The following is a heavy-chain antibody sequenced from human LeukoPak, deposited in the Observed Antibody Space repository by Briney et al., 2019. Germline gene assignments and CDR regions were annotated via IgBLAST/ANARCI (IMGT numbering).Heavy chain of an antibody. V-gene: IGHV1-18*01. CDR2: ISAYNGNT. D-gene: IGHD2-21*02. CDR1: GYTFTSYG. CDR3: ARDLGEHIVVVTATSPFDY. J-gene: IGHJ4*02. Sequence: ASVKVSCKASGYTFTSYGISWVRQAPGQGLEWMGWISAYNGNTNYAQTLQGRVTMTTDTSTSTAYMELRSLRSDDTAVYYCARDLGEHIVVVTATSPFDYWGQGTLVTVSS.